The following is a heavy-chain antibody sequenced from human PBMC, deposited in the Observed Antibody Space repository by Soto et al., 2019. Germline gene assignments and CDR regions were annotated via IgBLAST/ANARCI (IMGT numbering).Heavy chain of an antibody. D-gene: IGHD6-13*01. V-gene: IGHV4-34*01. CDR2: INHSGST. Sequence: SETLSLSCAVYGESFSGYYWSWIRQPPGKGLEWIGEINHSGSTNYNPSLKSRVTISVDTSKNQFSLKLSSVTAADTAVYYCARGIAAAGTYAELAYWGQGTLVTVSS. CDR3: ARGIAAAGTYAELAY. J-gene: IGHJ4*02. CDR1: GESFSGYY.